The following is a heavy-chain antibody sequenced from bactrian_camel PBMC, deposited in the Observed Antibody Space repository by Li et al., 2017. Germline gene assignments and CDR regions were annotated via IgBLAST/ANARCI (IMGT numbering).Heavy chain of an antibody. J-gene: IGHJ4*01. D-gene: IGHD2*01. CDR1: FTGSSPC. V-gene: IGHV3S1*01. Sequence: HVQLVESGGGSVQAGGSVRLSCEFTGSSPCMGWFRQAPEKEREGVGAIYMRAGLTYYADFAKGRFTISRDNAKNTVYLQMNSLKSEDTALYYCALGRWAPDGIQVLASRPHYRGQGTQVTV. CDR3: ALGRWAPDGIQVLASRPHY. CDR2: IYMRAGLT.